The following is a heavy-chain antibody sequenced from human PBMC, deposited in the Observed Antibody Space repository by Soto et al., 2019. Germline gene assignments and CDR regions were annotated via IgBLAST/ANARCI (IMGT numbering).Heavy chain of an antibody. CDR3: ARRYDFWSGNYYYGMDV. J-gene: IGHJ6*02. CDR2: IYPGDSDT. Sequence: GESLKISCKGSGYSFTSYWIGWVRQMPGKGLEWMGIIYPGDSDTRYSPSFQGQVTISADKSISTAYLQWSSLKASDTAMYYCARRYDFWSGNYYYGMDVWGQRTTVTVSS. V-gene: IGHV5-51*01. D-gene: IGHD3-3*01. CDR1: GYSFTSYW.